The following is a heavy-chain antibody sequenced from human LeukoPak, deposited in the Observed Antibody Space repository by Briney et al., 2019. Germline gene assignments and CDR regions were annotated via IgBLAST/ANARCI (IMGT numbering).Heavy chain of an antibody. D-gene: IGHD3-10*01. CDR3: VRHAGRTGGQ. CDR2: ISGNSGAI. V-gene: IGHV3-11*01. CDR1: GFRFSDHY. Sequence: GESLRLSCAASGFRFSDHYMSWIRQAPGKGTEWISYISGNSGAIAYADSVKGRFTISRDNAKNSLHLQMNSLRVEDTAVYHCVRHAGRTGGQWGQGILITVSS. J-gene: IGHJ4*02.